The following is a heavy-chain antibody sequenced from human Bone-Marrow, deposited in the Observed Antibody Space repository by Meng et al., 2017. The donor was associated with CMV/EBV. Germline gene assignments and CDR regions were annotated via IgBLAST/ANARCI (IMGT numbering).Heavy chain of an antibody. Sequence: GESLKISCAASGFTSSSYGMHWVRQAPGKGLEWVAVIWYDGSNKYYADSVKGRFTISRDNSKNTLYLQMNSLRAEETAVYYCVKLRLRYFDWLGEFDNWGQGTLVTVSS. CDR1: GFTSSSYG. CDR2: IWYDGSNK. D-gene: IGHD3-9*01. V-gene: IGHV3-33*06. CDR3: VKLRLRYFDWLGEFDN. J-gene: IGHJ4*02.